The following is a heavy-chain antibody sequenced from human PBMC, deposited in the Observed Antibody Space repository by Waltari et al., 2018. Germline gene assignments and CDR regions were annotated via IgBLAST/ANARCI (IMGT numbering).Heavy chain of an antibody. CDR1: GHTCSSCP. Sequence: QLQLEQSGAEVRKSGASVKVSCKASGHTCSSCPLHWLRQAPGQTLEWMGWINIDNRNTKYSDNFWCRVAITGDASATTFFMELRWLTSADTALYYCASDWQGSGWSWISWGQGTLVTVSS. J-gene: IGHJ4*02. CDR2: INIDNRNT. D-gene: IGHD6-19*01. CDR3: ASDWQGSGWSWIS. V-gene: IGHV1-3*04.